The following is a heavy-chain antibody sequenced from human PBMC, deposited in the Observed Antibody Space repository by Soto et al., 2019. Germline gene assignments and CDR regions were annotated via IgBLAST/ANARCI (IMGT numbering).Heavy chain of an antibody. D-gene: IGHD2-2*02. Sequence: EVQLLESGGGLVQPGGSLRLSCAASGFTFSSYAMSWVRQAPGKGLEWVSGISGSGGSTYYADSVKGRFTSSRDNTKNTLYLHMNSLRVEDKDVYYCAQNIVGVPAAIRTFDYWGQRTLVTASS. CDR2: ISGSGGST. CDR3: AQNIVGVPAAIRTFDY. J-gene: IGHJ4*02. V-gene: IGHV3-23*01. CDR1: GFTFSSYA.